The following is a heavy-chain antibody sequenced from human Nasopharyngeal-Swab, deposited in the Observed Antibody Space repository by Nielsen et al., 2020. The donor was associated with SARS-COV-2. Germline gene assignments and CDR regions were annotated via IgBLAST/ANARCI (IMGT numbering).Heavy chain of an antibody. J-gene: IGHJ5*02. CDR2: IKQDGSEK. CDR3: ARARAAGRNNWFDP. Sequence: GGSLRLSCAASGFTFSSHSMNWVRQAPGKGLEWVANIKQDGSEKYYVDSVKGRFTISRDNAKNSLYLQMNSLRAEDTAVYYCARARAAGRNNWFDPWGQGTLVTVSS. CDR1: GFTFSSHS. D-gene: IGHD6-13*01. V-gene: IGHV3-7*01.